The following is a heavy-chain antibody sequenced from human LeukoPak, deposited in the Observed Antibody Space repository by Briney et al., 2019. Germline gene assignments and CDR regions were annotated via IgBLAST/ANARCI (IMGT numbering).Heavy chain of an antibody. Sequence: ASVKASCKASGYTFTSYAIHWVRQAPGQRLEWMGWINAGNGNTKYSQRFQGRVTTARDTSASTAYMELSSLRSEDTAVYYCAREGRYGDYVDFWGQGTLVTVSS. CDR1: GYTFTSYA. J-gene: IGHJ4*02. V-gene: IGHV1-3*01. D-gene: IGHD4-17*01. CDR2: INAGNGNT. CDR3: AREGRYGDYVDF.